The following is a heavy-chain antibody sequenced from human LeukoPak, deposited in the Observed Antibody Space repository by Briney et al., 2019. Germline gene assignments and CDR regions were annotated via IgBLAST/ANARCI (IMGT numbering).Heavy chain of an antibody. Sequence: GGSLRLSCKAAGFTVDDYAMQWVRHAPEEGLEWVALIGGEGGSTDYADAVKGRFTISRDKRRMCLYVHMDSLRTEDSALYFCAKVYVSSWYDYDHWGQGTLVTVSS. CDR2: IGGEGGST. CDR1: GFTVDDYA. J-gene: IGHJ4*02. D-gene: IGHD6-13*01. CDR3: AKVYVSSWYDYDH. V-gene: IGHV3-43*02.